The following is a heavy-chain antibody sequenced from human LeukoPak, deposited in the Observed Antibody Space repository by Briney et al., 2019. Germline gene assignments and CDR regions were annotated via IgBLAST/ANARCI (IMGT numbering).Heavy chain of an antibody. J-gene: IGHJ4*02. CDR1: GYTFTGYY. D-gene: IGHD5-18*01. Sequence: ASVKVSCKASGYTFTGYYMHWVRQAPGQGLGWMGWINPNSGGTNYAQKFQGRVTMTRDTSISTAYMELRRLRSDDTAVYYCARVASTAMDMYYFDYWGQGTLVTVSS. V-gene: IGHV1-2*02. CDR3: ARVASTAMDMYYFDY. CDR2: INPNSGGT.